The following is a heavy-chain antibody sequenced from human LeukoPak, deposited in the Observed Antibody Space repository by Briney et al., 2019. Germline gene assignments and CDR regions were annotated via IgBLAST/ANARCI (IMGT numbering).Heavy chain of an antibody. CDR2: IYSSGST. J-gene: IGHJ5*02. CDR3: ARKSRGYDFPWFDP. D-gene: IGHD5-12*01. V-gene: IGHV4-31*03. CDR1: GGSIRSDGYY. Sequence: SQTLSLTCTVSGGSIRSDGYYWGWIRQHPKKGLQGIAHIYSSGSTYYNPSLKSRVTISVDPSKDQFSLNLTGVTAADTAVYYCARKSRGYDFPWFDPWGQGILGTVSS.